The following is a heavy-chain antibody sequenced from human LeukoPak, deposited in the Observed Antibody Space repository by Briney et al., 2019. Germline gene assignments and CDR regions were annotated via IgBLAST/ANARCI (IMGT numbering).Heavy chain of an antibody. V-gene: IGHV3-15*01. CDR3: TAAAGSYYFDY. J-gene: IGHJ4*02. CDR2: IKSKTDGGTT. D-gene: IGHD6-13*01. Sequence: GGSLRLSCAASGFTFSNAWMSWVRQAPGKGLEWVGRIKSKTDGGTTDYAAPVKGRFTISRDDSKNTLYLQMNSLKTEDTAVYYCTAAAGSYYFDYWGQGTLVTVSS. CDR1: GFTFSNAW.